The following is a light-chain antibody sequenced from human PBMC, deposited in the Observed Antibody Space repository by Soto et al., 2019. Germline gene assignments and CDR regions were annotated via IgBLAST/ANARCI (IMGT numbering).Light chain of an antibody. CDR2: GTS. Sequence: IVLTQSPGTLSLSPGERATLSCRTSQTISNNHLAWYQQKPGQAPRLLIHGTSNRATGIPDRFSGSGSGTDFTLTFSRLEPEDFAVYYCEYYGSSITFGGGTKVDIK. V-gene: IGKV3-20*01. J-gene: IGKJ4*01. CDR3: EYYGSSIT. CDR1: QTISNNH.